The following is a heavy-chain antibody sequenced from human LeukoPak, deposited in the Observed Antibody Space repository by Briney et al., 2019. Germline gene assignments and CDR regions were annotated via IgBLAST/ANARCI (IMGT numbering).Heavy chain of an antibody. CDR2: IYYSGST. Sequence: PSETLSLTCTVSGGSIRSYYWSWIRQPPGKGLEGCGYIYYSGSTNYNPSLKSRVTTSVDPSKNEFSLKLSSVTAADTAVYYCARGWGYYDYWGQGTLVTVSS. CDR1: GGSIRSYY. J-gene: IGHJ4*02. D-gene: IGHD3-10*01. V-gene: IGHV4-59*01. CDR3: ARGWGYYDY.